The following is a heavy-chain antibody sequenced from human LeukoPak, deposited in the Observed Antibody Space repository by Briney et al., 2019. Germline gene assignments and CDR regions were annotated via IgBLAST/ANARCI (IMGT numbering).Heavy chain of an antibody. V-gene: IGHV6-1*01. CDR3: ARFAGGYLDAFDM. CDR2: TYYRTKWYN. CDR1: GDSVSSNSAA. Sequence: SQTLSLTCAISGDSVSSNSAAWNWIRQSPSRGLEWLGRTYYRTKWYNDYTGSVESRIAINPDTSKNQFSLHLNSVTPEDTAVYYCARFAGGYLDAFDMWGQGTMVTVSS. J-gene: IGHJ3*02. D-gene: IGHD3-22*01.